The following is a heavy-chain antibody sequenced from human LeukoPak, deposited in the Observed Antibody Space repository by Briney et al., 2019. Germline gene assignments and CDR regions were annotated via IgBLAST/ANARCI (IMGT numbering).Heavy chain of an antibody. CDR1: GFTFSSYG. CDR2: IWYDGSNK. D-gene: IGHD2-2*01. Sequence: PGGSLRLSCAASGFTFSSYGMHWVRQAPGKGLEWVAVIWYDGSNKYYADSVKGRFTISRDNSKNTLYLQMNSLRAEDTAVYYCARDDTRSCSSTSCYAGGPDYWGQGTLVTVSS. CDR3: ARDDTRSCSSTSCYAGGPDY. V-gene: IGHV3-33*01. J-gene: IGHJ4*02.